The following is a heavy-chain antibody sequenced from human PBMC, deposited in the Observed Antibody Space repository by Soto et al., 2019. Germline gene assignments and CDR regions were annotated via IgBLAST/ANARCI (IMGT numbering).Heavy chain of an antibody. CDR3: ARLIIAAAGKGYYYYGMDV. CDR1: GGSISTSSYY. CDR2: IYYIGST. Sequence: SETLSLTCTLFGGSISTSSYYSAWIRQPPGKGLEWIGSIYYIGSTYYNPSLKSRVTISVYTSKNQFSLKLSSVTAADTAVYYCARLIIAAAGKGYYYYGMDVWGQGTTVT. D-gene: IGHD6-13*01. V-gene: IGHV4-39*01. J-gene: IGHJ6*02.